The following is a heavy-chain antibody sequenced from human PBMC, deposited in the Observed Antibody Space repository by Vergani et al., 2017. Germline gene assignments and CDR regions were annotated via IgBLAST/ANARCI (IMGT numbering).Heavy chain of an antibody. CDR3: ARGSGSYRNYDYIWGSYRVPYYFDY. Sequence: QVQLQESGPGLVKPSETLSLTCAVYGGSFSGYYWSWIRQPPGKGLEWIGEINHSGSTNYNPSLKSRVTISVDTSKNQFSLKLSSVTAADTAVYYCARGSGSYRNYDYIWGSYRVPYYFDYWGQGTLVTVSS. D-gene: IGHD3-16*02. J-gene: IGHJ4*02. CDR1: GGSFSGYY. V-gene: IGHV4-34*01. CDR2: INHSGST.